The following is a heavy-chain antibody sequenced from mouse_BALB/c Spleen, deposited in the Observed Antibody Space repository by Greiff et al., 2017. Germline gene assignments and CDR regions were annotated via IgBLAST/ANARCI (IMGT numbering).Heavy chain of an antibody. J-gene: IGHJ2*01. CDR3: ARRATYYRYLYYFDY. D-gene: IGHD2-14*01. Sequence: QVQLQQPGAELMKPGASVKISCKATGYTFSSYWIEWVKQRPGHGLEWIGEILPGSGSTNYNEKFKGKATFTADTSSNTAYMQLSSLTSEDSAVYYCARRATYYRYLYYFDYWGQGTTLTVSS. CDR2: ILPGSGST. V-gene: IGHV1-9*01. CDR1: GYTFSSYW.